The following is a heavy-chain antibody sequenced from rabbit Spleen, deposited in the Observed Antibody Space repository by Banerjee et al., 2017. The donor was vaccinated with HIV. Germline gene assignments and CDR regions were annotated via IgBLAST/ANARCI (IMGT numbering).Heavy chain of an antibody. J-gene: IGHJ4*01. CDR1: GIDFSSYG. D-gene: IGHD4-1*01. CDR3: ARESWGFKL. CDR2: ILPDDNVR. V-gene: IGHV1S45*01. Sequence: QEQLVESGGGLVTLGGSLKLSCKASGIDFSSYGISWVRQAPGKGPEWIACILPDDNVRYASWVNGRFTISKTSSTTVTLQMTSLTAADTATYFCARESWGFKLWGQGTLVTVS.